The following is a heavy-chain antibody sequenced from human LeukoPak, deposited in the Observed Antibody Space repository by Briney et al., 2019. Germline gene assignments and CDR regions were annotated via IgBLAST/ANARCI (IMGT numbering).Heavy chain of an antibody. Sequence: SVTVSCKASGGTFSSYAISWVRQAPGQGLEWMGGIIPIFGTANYAQKFQGRVTITTDESTSTAYMELSSLRSEDTAVYYCARALYGSGSHFDYWGQGTLVTVSS. CDR1: GGTFSSYA. CDR3: ARALYGSGSHFDY. V-gene: IGHV1-69*05. D-gene: IGHD3-10*01. CDR2: IIPIFGTA. J-gene: IGHJ4*02.